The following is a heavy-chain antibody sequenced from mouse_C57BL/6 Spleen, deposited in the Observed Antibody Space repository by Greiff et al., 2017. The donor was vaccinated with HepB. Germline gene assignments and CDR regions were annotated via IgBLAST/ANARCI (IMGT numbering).Heavy chain of an antibody. CDR1: GYAFSSSW. CDR2: IYPGDGDT. D-gene: IGHD3-2*02. CDR3: AREAQGN. Sequence: QVQLQQSGPELVKPGASVKISCKASGYAFSSSWMNWVKQRPGKGLEWIGRIYPGDGDTNYNGKFKGKATLTADKSSSTAYMQLSSLTSEDSAVYFCAREAQGNWGQDTTLTVSS. J-gene: IGHJ2*01. V-gene: IGHV1-82*01.